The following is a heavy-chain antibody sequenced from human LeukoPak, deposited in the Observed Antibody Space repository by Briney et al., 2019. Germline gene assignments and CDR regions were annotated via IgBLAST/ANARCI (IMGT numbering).Heavy chain of an antibody. J-gene: IGHJ6*03. Sequence: SQTLSLTCAISGDSVSAKTAVWNWIRQSPLRGLEWLGRTYYRSTWFNDSADFVKSRITINSDTSKNQFSLHLNSVTPEDTAVYYCARGRQVENTVMGFHYYYYMDVWGRGTTVTVSS. V-gene: IGHV6-1*01. CDR2: TYYRSTWFN. CDR1: GDSVSAKTAV. D-gene: IGHD5-18*01. CDR3: ARGRQVENTVMGFHYYYYMDV.